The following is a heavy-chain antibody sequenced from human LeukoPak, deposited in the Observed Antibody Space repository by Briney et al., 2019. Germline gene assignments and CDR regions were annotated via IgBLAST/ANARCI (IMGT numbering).Heavy chain of an antibody. CDR2: ISSSGSTI. D-gene: IGHD3-10*01. CDR1: GFTFSSYE. CDR3: ARDRGSGSYHPSRPDKRYYYYGMDV. J-gene: IGHJ6*04. V-gene: IGHV3-48*03. Sequence: PGGSLRLSCAASGFTFSSYEMNWVRQAPGKGLEWVSYISSSGSTIYYADSVKGRFTISRDNAKNSLYLQMNSLRAEDTAVYYCARDRGSGSYHPSRPDKRYYYYGMDVWGKGTTVTVSS.